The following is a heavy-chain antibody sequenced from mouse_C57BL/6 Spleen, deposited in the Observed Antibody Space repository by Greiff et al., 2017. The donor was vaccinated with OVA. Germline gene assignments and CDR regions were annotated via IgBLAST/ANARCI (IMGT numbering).Heavy chain of an antibody. CDR3: ARPTMVTTAFDY. Sequence: VKLMESGAELVKPGASVKISCKASGYAFSSYWMNWVKQRPGKGLEWIGQIYPGDGDTNYNGKFKGKATLTADKSSSTAYMQLSSLTSEDSAVYFCARPTMVTTAFDYWGQGTTLTVSS. V-gene: IGHV1-80*01. CDR1: GYAFSSYW. J-gene: IGHJ2*01. CDR2: IYPGDGDT. D-gene: IGHD2-9*01.